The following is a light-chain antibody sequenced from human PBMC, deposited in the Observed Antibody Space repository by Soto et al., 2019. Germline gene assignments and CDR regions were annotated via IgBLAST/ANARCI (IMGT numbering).Light chain of an antibody. J-gene: IGKJ2*01. CDR1: QSVSTN. CDR3: QQYHNWPPYT. CDR2: GAS. Sequence: EIVMTQSPATLSVSPGDRATLSCSASQSVSTNLAWHQQRPGQAPRLLIYGASTRATGIPDRFSGSGSGTEFTITISGLESEDFAVYYCQQYHNWPPYTFGQGTKVDIK. V-gene: IGKV3-15*01.